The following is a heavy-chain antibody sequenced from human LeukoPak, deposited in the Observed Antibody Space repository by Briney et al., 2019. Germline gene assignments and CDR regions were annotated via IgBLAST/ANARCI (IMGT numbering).Heavy chain of an antibody. CDR3: AKKALIGSTSRTWFDP. CDR1: GFTLSSYA. V-gene: IGHV3-23*01. D-gene: IGHD1-7*01. CDR2: ISGSGGST. J-gene: IGHJ5*02. Sequence: PGGSLRLSCAASGFTLSSYAMNWVRQAPGKGLEWVSTISGSGGSTYYADSVKGRFTISRDNSKNTLYLQMNSLRAEDTAVYYCAKKALIGSTSRTWFDPWGQGTLATVSS.